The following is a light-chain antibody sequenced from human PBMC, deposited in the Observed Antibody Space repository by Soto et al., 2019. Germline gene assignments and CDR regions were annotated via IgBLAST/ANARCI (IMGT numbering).Light chain of an antibody. CDR2: RAS. CDR3: QQYFSYPWT. CDR1: QSVSSN. V-gene: IGKV3-15*01. J-gene: IGKJ1*01. Sequence: ERVMTQSPATLSVSPGERVTLSCRASQSVSSNLAWYQQKPGQAPRLLIYRASTRATGIPARFSGSGSGTEFTLTISSLQSEDFATFYCQQYFSYPWTFGQGTKVEIK.